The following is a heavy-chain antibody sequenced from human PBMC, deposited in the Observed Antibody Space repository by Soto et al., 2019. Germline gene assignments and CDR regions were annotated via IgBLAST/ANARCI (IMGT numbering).Heavy chain of an antibody. CDR2: IWYDGSNK. J-gene: IGHJ6*02. D-gene: IGHD6-19*01. Sequence: QVQLVESGGGVVQPGRSLRLSCAASGFTFSSYGMHWVRQAPGKGLEWVAVIWYDGSNKYYADSVKGRFTISRDNSKNTLYLQMNSLRAEDTAVYYCARDKKYSSGSSKGYYGMDVWGQGTTVTVSS. V-gene: IGHV3-33*01. CDR1: GFTFSSYG. CDR3: ARDKKYSSGSSKGYYGMDV.